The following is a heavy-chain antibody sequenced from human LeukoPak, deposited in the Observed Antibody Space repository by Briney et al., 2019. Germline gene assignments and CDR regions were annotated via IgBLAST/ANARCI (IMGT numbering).Heavy chain of an antibody. CDR1: GFTFSSYG. J-gene: IGHJ4*02. CDR2: ISYDGSNK. CDR3: ARRYNYAYGEVDY. D-gene: IGHD5-18*01. Sequence: GGSLRLSCAASGFTFSSYGMHWVRQAPGKGLEWVAVISYDGSNKYYADSVKGRFTISRDNSKNTLYLQMGSLRAEDMAVYYCARRYNYAYGEVDYWGQGTLVTVSS. V-gene: IGHV3-30*03.